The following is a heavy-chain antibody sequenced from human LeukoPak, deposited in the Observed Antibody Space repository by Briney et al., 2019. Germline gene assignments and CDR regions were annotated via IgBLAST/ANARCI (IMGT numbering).Heavy chain of an antibody. CDR3: ARDAPNYDFWSGYYGPDY. CDR2: ISSSSSYI. D-gene: IGHD3-3*01. J-gene: IGHJ4*02. V-gene: IGHV3-21*01. CDR1: GFTFSSYS. Sequence: GGSLRLSCAASGFTFSSYSMNWVRQAPGKGLEWVSSISSSSSYIYYADSVKGRFTISRDNAKNSLYLQMNSLRAEDTAVYYCARDAPNYDFWSGYYGPDYWGQGTLVTVSS.